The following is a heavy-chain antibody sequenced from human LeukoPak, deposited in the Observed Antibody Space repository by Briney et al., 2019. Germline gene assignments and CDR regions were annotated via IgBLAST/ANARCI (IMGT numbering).Heavy chain of an antibody. V-gene: IGHV4-4*02. CDR1: GGSISSSNW. CDR3: ARVSNYYDNSGLVGY. Sequence: SGTLSLTCAVSGGSISSSNWWSWVRQPPGKGLEWIGEIYHSGSTNYNPSLKSRVTISVDKSKNQFSLKLSSVTTTDTAVYYCARVSNYYDNSGLVGYWGQGTLVTVSS. CDR2: IYHSGST. J-gene: IGHJ4*02. D-gene: IGHD3-22*01.